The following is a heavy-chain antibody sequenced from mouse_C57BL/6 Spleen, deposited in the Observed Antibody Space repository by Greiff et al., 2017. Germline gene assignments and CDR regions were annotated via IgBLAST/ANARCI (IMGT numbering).Heavy chain of an antibody. D-gene: IGHD4-1*01. Sequence: QVQLQQSGPELVKPGASVKISCKASGYAFSSSWMNWVKQRPGKGLEWIGRIYPGDGDTNYNGKFKGKATLTADKSSSTAYMQLSSLTSEDSAVYFCARFSWEATWFAYWGQGTLVTVSA. CDR3: ARFSWEATWFAY. CDR1: GYAFSSSW. CDR2: IYPGDGDT. V-gene: IGHV1-82*01. J-gene: IGHJ3*01.